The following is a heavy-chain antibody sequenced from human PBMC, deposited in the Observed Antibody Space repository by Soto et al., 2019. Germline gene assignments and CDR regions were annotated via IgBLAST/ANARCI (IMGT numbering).Heavy chain of an antibody. J-gene: IGHJ5*01. CDR3: ARSFPRFTAPDS. CDR1: EFIFSNYE. CDR2: ISPTGNKI. V-gene: IGHV3-48*03. D-gene: IGHD2-21*02. Sequence: EVQLVESGGGLVQPGGSLRLSCAASEFIFSNYEMNWVRQAPGKGLQWVSFISPTGNKIYYGESVKGRFTISRDNAKNSVFLQMNSLTAEDTAVYFCARSFPRFTAPDSWGQGTLVTVAS.